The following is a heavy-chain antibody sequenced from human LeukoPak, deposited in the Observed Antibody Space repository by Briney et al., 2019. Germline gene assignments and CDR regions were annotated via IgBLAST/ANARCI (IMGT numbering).Heavy chain of an antibody. CDR1: GFNFSSYW. V-gene: IGHV3-7*01. CDR2: IKQDGSDK. D-gene: IGHD3-3*01. CDR3: ARDYDTWSGYCLDY. J-gene: IGHJ4*02. Sequence: GGSLRLSCAASGFNFSSYWMSWVRQAPGKGLEWVANIKQDGSDKYYVGSVRGRFTISRDNAKKSLYLQMNSLRAEDTAVYYCARDYDTWSGYCLDYWGQGTLVTVSS.